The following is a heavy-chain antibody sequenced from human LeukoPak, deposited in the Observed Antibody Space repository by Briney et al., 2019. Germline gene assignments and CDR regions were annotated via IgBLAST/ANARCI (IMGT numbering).Heavy chain of an antibody. CDR2: ISSSSSYI. V-gene: IGHV3-21*01. Sequence: PGGSLRLSCAASGFTFSSYSMNWVRQAPGKGLEWGSSISSSSSYIYYADSVKGRFTISGDNAKNSLYLQMNSLRAEDTAVYYCARGTTRRVDYYFDYWGQGTLVTVSS. CDR3: ARGTTRRVDYYFDY. J-gene: IGHJ4*02. CDR1: GFTFSSYS. D-gene: IGHD1-1*01.